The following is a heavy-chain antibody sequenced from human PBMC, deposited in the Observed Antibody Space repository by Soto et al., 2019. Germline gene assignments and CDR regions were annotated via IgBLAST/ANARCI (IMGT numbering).Heavy chain of an antibody. D-gene: IGHD3-22*01. J-gene: IGHJ6*02. CDR2: IIPIFGTA. Sequence: SVKVSCKASGGTFSSYAISWVRQAPGQGLEWMGGIIPIFGTANYAQKFQGRVTITADESTSTAYMELSSLRSEDTAVYYCASQGYYDSSGYSWSLYGMDVWGQGTTVTVS. CDR1: GGTFSSYA. CDR3: ASQGYYDSSGYSWSLYGMDV. V-gene: IGHV1-69*13.